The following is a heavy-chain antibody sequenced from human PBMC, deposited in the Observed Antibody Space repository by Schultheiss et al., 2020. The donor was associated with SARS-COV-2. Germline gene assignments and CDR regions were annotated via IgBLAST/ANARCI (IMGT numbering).Heavy chain of an antibody. D-gene: IGHD5-18*01. Sequence: SETLSLTCTVSDGSISRYYWSWIRQPAGKGLEWIGRIYTFGSTNYNPSLKSRVTMSVDTSKNHFSLKLRSVTAADTAVYYCARERRGYSYGQGGYYYGMDVWGQGTTVTVSS. J-gene: IGHJ6*02. CDR2: IYTFGST. CDR1: DGSISRYY. V-gene: IGHV4-4*07. CDR3: ARERRGYSYGQGGYYYGMDV.